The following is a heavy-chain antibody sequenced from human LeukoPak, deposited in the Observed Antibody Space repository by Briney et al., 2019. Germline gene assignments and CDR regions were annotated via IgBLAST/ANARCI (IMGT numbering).Heavy chain of an antibody. D-gene: IGHD1-26*01. Sequence: SGGSLRLSCAASGFTFSSTAMFWVRQAPGKGLEWVAVISYDGSNEDYADSVKGRFTISRDNSKNTLYLQMNSLRAEDTAMYYCASGSPAFDYCGQGTLVTVSS. CDR2: ISYDGSNE. CDR3: ASGSPAFDY. J-gene: IGHJ4*02. V-gene: IGHV3-30-3*01. CDR1: GFTFSSTA.